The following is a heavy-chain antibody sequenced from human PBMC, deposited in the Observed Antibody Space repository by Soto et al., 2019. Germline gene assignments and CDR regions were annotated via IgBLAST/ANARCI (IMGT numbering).Heavy chain of an antibody. CDR3: ARYRREAVAGYTLDN. V-gene: IGHV4-59*01. Sequence: ETLSLTCTVSGGSISSNYWTWIRQPPGKGLEWIGYVYNSGSTNYNPSLKSRVTISEDTSKSQFSLKVNSMTAADTAVYYCARYRREAVAGYTLDNWGQGTLVTVSS. CDR2: VYNSGST. D-gene: IGHD6-13*01. CDR1: GGSISSNY. J-gene: IGHJ4*02.